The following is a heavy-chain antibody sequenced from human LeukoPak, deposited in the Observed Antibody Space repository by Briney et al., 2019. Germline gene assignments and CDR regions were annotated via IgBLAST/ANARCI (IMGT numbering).Heavy chain of an antibody. CDR3: AKDPGYYYDSSGYFDY. Sequence: GGSLRPSCAASGFTLSSYAMSWVRQAPGKGLEWVSAISGSGGSTYYADSVKGRFTISRDNSKNTLYLQMNSLRAEDTAVYYCAKDPGYYYDSSGYFDYWGQGTLVTVSS. CDR1: GFTLSSYA. J-gene: IGHJ4*02. D-gene: IGHD3-22*01. CDR2: ISGSGGST. V-gene: IGHV3-23*01.